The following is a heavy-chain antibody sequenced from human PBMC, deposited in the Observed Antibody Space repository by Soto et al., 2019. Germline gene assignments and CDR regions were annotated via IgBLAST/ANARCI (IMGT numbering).Heavy chain of an antibody. CDR1: GFTFTDYH. D-gene: IGHD7-27*01. V-gene: IGHV3-11*06. J-gene: IGHJ4*02. CDR2: ISETGSHT. Sequence: GGSLRLSCEASGFTFTDYHMSWIRQAPGKGLEWVALISETGSHTAYAESVKGRFTISRDNARPSVFLQMNSLRSDDTAVYFCARSLRATSPLTLWGQGTPVT. CDR3: ARSLRATSPLTL.